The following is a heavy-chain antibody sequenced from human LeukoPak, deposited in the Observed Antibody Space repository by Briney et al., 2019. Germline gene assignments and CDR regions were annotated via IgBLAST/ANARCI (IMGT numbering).Heavy chain of an antibody. V-gene: IGHV3-23*01. Sequence: GGSLRLSCTPSGFTFSNYAMSWVRQAPGKGLEWVSSISGSAITTYYADSVKGRFAISRDNSKNTLYLQMTSLRAEDTAVYYCAKDQRFGDLDDYRGQGTLVTVSS. CDR3: AKDQRFGDLDDY. CDR1: GFTFSNYA. CDR2: ISGSAITT. J-gene: IGHJ4*02. D-gene: IGHD3-10*01.